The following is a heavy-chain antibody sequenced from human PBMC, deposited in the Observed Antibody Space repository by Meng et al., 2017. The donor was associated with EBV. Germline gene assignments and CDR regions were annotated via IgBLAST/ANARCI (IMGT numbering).Heavy chain of an antibody. J-gene: IGHJ4*02. Sequence: QAALERAGAEVNMPGPSVQASSKASGYTFTSYDIRWVIRAPGQGGEWLGGISAYSGNTNYAQTLQSRVTMTADTSTSTAYMELSSLRSDDTAVYYCARGLDVLYDWGQGTLVTVSS. CDR2: ISAYSGNT. V-gene: IGHV1-18*01. D-gene: IGHD2-8*01. CDR1: GYTFTSYD. CDR3: ARGLDVLYD.